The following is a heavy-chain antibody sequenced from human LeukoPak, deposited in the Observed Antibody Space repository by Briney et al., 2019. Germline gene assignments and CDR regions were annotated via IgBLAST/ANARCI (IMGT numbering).Heavy chain of an antibody. CDR1: GFTFDDYA. Sequence: GRSLRLSCAASGFTFDDYAMHWVRQAPGKGLEWVAVISYDGSNKYYADSVKGRFTISRDSSKNTLYLQMNSLRAEDTAVYYCAKDLDYYGSGSYTFDYWGQGTLVTVSS. CDR2: ISYDGSNK. V-gene: IGHV3-30*18. J-gene: IGHJ4*02. D-gene: IGHD3-10*01. CDR3: AKDLDYYGSGSYTFDY.